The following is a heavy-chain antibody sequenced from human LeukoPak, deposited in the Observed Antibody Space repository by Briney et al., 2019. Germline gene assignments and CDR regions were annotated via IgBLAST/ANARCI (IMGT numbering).Heavy chain of an antibody. V-gene: IGHV3-30*18. CDR2: ISYDGSNK. CDR3: AKDWYSSVGY. CDR1: GFTFSSYG. Sequence: GGSLRLSCAASGFTFSSYGMHWVRQAPGKGLEWVAVISYDGSNKYYADSVKGRFTISRDNSKSTLYLQMNSLRAEDTAVYYCAKDWYSSVGYWGQGTLVTVSS. J-gene: IGHJ4*02. D-gene: IGHD6-19*01.